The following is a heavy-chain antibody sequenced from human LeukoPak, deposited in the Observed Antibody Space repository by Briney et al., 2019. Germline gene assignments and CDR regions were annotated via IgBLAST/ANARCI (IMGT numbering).Heavy chain of an antibody. CDR1: GFILSSSE. Sequence: GGSLRLSCVASGFILSSSEMNWVRQAPGKGLELVSYISSSGSTIYYADSVKSRFTISMDNAKNSLNHQMNSLRAEDTAVYYCARDKRLRIAAAGTPDFDYWGQGTLVTVSS. D-gene: IGHD6-13*01. V-gene: IGHV3-48*03. J-gene: IGHJ4*02. CDR3: ARDKRLRIAAAGTPDFDY. CDR2: ISSSGSTI.